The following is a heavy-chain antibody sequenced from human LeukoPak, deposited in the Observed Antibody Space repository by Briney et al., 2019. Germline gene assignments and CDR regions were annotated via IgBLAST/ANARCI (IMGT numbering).Heavy chain of an antibody. CDR3: AREQTIRPVHYGMDV. J-gene: IGHJ6*02. Sequence: GASVKVSCKASGCTFTGYYMHWVRQAPGQGLEWMGWINPNSGGTNYAQKFQGRVTMTRDTSISTAYMELSRLRSDDTAVYYCAREQTIRPVHYGMDVWGQGTTVTVSS. D-gene: IGHD1-7*01. V-gene: IGHV1-2*02. CDR1: GCTFTGYY. CDR2: INPNSGGT.